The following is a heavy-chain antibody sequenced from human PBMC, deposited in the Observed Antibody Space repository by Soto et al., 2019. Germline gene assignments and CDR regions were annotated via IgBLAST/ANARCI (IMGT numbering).Heavy chain of an antibody. D-gene: IGHD6-13*01. CDR1: GGSISSYY. V-gene: IGHV4-59*01. J-gene: IGHJ5*02. CDR3: ARRSTSWYDNWFDP. Sequence: QVQLQESGPGLVKPSETLSLTCSVSGGSISSYYWSWIRQPPGKGLERIGYVYYSGNTNYNPSLKSRVSISVDMSKNQFSLKLSAVTAADTAVYYWARRSTSWYDNWFDPWGQGTLVTVSS. CDR2: VYYSGNT.